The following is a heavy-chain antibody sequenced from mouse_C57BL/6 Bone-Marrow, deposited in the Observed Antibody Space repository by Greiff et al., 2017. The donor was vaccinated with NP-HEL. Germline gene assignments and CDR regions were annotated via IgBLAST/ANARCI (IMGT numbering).Heavy chain of an antibody. V-gene: IGHV1-19*01. CDR2: INPYNGGT. CDR1: GYTFTDYY. CDR3: ARTRGGLRPYYFDY. J-gene: IGHJ2*01. D-gene: IGHD1-2*01. Sequence: VQLQQSGPVLVKPGASVKMSCKASGYTFTDYYMNWVKQSHGKSLEWIGVINPYNGGTSYNQKFKGKATLTVDKSSSTAYMELNSLTSEDSAVYYCARTRGGLRPYYFDYWGQGTTLTVSS.